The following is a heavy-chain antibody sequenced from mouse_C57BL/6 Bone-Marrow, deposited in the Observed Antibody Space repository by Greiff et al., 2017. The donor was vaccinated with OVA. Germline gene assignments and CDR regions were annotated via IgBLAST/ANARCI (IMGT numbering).Heavy chain of an antibody. CDR2: INPNYGTT. J-gene: IGHJ1*03. Sequence: EVKLQESGPELVKPGASVKISCKASGYSFTDYNMNWVKQSNGKSLEWIGVINPNYGTTSYNQKFKGKATLTVDQSSSTAYMQLNSLTSEDSAVYYCARYYYSNPYWYFDVWGTGTTVTVSS. D-gene: IGHD2-5*01. V-gene: IGHV1-39*01. CDR3: ARYYYSNPYWYFDV. CDR1: GYSFTDYN.